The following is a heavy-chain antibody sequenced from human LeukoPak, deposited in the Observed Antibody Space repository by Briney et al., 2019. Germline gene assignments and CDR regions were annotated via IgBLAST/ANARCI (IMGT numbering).Heavy chain of an antibody. Sequence: ASVKVSCKASGYTFTSYAMNWVRQAPGQGLEWMGWMNPNSGNTGYAQKFQGRVTMTRNTSISTAYMELSSLRSEDTAVYYCARDRPPGDYVWGSYRFFDAFDIWGLGTMVTVSS. CDR2: MNPNSGNT. CDR3: ARDRPPGDYVWGSYRFFDAFDI. J-gene: IGHJ3*02. D-gene: IGHD3-16*02. V-gene: IGHV1-8*02. CDR1: GYTFTSYA.